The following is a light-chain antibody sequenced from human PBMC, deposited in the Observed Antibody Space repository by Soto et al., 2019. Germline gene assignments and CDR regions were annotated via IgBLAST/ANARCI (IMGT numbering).Light chain of an antibody. V-gene: IGLV2-23*01. CDR3: CSYAGDYTYV. CDR2: EDS. Sequence: QSALTQPASVFGSPGQSITISCTGTSDDVGNYKLVSWYQQHPGKAPKPMIYEDSERPSGVSSRFSGFKSGNTASLTISGLQAEDEADYYCCSYAGDYTYVFGTGTKVTVL. J-gene: IGLJ1*01. CDR1: SDDVGNYKL.